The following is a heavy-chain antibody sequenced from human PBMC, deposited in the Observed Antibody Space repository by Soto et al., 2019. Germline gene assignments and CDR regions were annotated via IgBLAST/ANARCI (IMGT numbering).Heavy chain of an antibody. CDR3: ANWHGLGNHFSAY. CDR2: ISESGET. CDR1: GFTFSSYA. D-gene: IGHD3-10*01. J-gene: IGHJ4*02. V-gene: IGHV3-23*01. Sequence: EVQLLDSGGGLVQPGGSLRLSCAASGFTFSSYAMNWVRQAPGKGLEWVSTISESGETHYADSVTGRFTISRDNSKNTVYLQMNSLRAEDTAVYYCANWHGLGNHFSAYWGQGTLVTVSS.